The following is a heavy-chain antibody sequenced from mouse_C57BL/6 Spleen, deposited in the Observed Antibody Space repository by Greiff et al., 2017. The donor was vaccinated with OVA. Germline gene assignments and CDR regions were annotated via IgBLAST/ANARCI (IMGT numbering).Heavy chain of an antibody. V-gene: IGHV8-12*01. Sequence: QVTLKVSGPGLLQSSQTLSLTCSFSGFSLSTSGLGVSWIRQPSGKGLEWLAHIYCDDDKRDNPSLKSRLTISKDTSRNQVFLKITSVDTADTATYYCARSRGGYDYDLAWFAYWGQGTLVTVSA. J-gene: IGHJ3*01. CDR2: IYCDDDK. CDR1: GFSLSTSGLG. D-gene: IGHD2-4*01. CDR3: ARSRGGYDYDLAWFAY.